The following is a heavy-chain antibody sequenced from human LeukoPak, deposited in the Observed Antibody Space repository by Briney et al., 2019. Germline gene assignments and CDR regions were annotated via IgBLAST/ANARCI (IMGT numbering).Heavy chain of an antibody. CDR1: GFTFSDYY. D-gene: IGHD6-13*01. CDR2: ISTTSSYT. J-gene: IGHJ4*02. V-gene: IGHV3-11*03. CDR3: ARTSMRLATAGLVDY. Sequence: GGSLRLSCEASGFTFSDYYMSWIRQAPGKGLEWVSYISTTSSYTNYADSVRGRFTISRDNPKNSLYLQMNSLRAEDTAVYYCARTSMRLATAGLVDYWGQGTLVTVSS.